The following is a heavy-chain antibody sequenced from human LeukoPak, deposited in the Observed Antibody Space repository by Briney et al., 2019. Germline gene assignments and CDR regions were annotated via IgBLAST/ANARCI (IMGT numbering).Heavy chain of an antibody. Sequence: PSETLSLTCTVSGGSISSGGFCWSGIRQHPGKGLEWIGYIYYSGSAYYNPSLESRLTILVDTSRNQFSLNLSSVTAADTAVYYCARLIGGSYYYGVDDWGQGTTVTVSS. CDR1: GGSISSGGFC. V-gene: IGHV4-31*03. J-gene: IGHJ6*02. D-gene: IGHD1-14*01. CDR2: IYYSGSA. CDR3: ARLIGGSYYYGVDD.